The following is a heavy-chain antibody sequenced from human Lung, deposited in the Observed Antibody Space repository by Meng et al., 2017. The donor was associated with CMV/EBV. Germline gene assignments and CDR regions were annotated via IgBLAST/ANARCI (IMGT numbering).Heavy chain of an antibody. Sequence: GGSXRLXXAASTFSLSDYSMSWIRQAPGRGLEWLSYISSSGSSMYYADSVRGRFTISRDNAKRSLYLQMNGLRAEDTAVYYCARNYEFWSGYLMDVWGQGTTVXVSS. CDR1: TFSLSDYS. CDR3: ARNYEFWSGYLMDV. CDR2: ISSSGSSM. J-gene: IGHJ6*02. V-gene: IGHV3-11*01. D-gene: IGHD3-3*01.